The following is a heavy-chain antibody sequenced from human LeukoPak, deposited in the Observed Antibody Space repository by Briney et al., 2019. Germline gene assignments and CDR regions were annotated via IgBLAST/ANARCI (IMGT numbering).Heavy chain of an antibody. CDR3: ARTLRGYSGYDYGSYYYYYYMDV. Sequence: ASVKVSCKASGYTFTSYDINWVRQATGQGLEWMGWMNPNSGNTGYAQKFQGRVTMTRNTSISTAYMELSSLRSEDTAVYYCARTLRGYSGYDYGSYYYYYYMDVWGKGTTVTIPS. D-gene: IGHD5-12*01. CDR2: MNPNSGNT. J-gene: IGHJ6*03. V-gene: IGHV1-8*01. CDR1: GYTFTSYD.